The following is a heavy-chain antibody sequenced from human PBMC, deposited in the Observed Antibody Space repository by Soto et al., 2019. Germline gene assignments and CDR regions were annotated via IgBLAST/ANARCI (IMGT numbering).Heavy chain of an antibody. CDR2: IYHTLNT. Sequence: PSWSXSLTGSVAVVSIFIHFCSWMRQAPGKGPELVGYIYHTLNTKYNPALKSRVTISMDTSKNQLSLQLSSVTAADTAVYYCARLKYPVVNDLELWGQRTMVNV. J-gene: IGHJ3*01. CDR3: ARLKYPVVNDLEL. D-gene: IGHD1-7*01. V-gene: IGHV4-59*11. CDR1: VVSIFIHF.